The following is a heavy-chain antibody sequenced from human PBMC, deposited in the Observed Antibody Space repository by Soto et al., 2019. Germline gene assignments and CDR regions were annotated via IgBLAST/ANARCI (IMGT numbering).Heavy chain of an antibody. D-gene: IGHD3-9*01. J-gene: IGHJ3*02. CDR1: GFTVSSNY. V-gene: IGHV3-66*01. CDR3: ARSYAYYDILTGYYRDAFDI. CDR2: IYSGGST. Sequence: GGSLRLSCAASGFTVSSNYMSWVRQAPGKGLEWVSVIYSGGSTYYADSVKGRFTISRDNSKNTLYLQMDSLRAEDTAVYYCARSYAYYDILTGYYRDAFDIWGQGTMVTVSS.